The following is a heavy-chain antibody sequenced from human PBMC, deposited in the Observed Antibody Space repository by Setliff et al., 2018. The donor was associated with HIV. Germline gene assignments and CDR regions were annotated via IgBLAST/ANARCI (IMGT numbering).Heavy chain of an antibody. J-gene: IGHJ2*01. CDR2: ISAGGGST. D-gene: IGHD3-22*01. Sequence: GGSLRLSCAASGFTFSTYAMSWVRQAPGKGLEWVSTISAGGGSTYYADSVRGRFTISRDNSKNTLHLQMNSLRAEDTALYYCAKDMEYDTSVYYHWYFDLWGRGALVTVSS. CDR3: AKDMEYDTSVYYHWYFDL. V-gene: IGHV3-23*01. CDR1: GFTFSTYA.